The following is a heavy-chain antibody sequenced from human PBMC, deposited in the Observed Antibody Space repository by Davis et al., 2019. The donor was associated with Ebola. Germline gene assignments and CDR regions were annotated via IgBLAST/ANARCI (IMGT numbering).Heavy chain of an antibody. J-gene: IGHJ4*02. Sequence: PSETLSLTCTVSGGSISSSSYYWGWIRQPPGKGLEWIGSIYYSGSTYYNPSLKSRVTISVDTSKNQFSLKLSSVTAADTAVYYCARDSEEGAGDPDYWGQGTLVTVSS. CDR1: GGSISSSSYY. CDR2: IYYSGST. CDR3: ARDSEEGAGDPDY. V-gene: IGHV4-39*07. D-gene: IGHD7-27*01.